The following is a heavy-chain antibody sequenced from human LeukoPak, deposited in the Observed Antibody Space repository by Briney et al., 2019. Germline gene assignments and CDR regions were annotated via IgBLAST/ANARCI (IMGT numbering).Heavy chain of an antibody. CDR3: ASSYCSGGSCYPTRNAFDI. Sequence: GGSLRHSCAASGFTFSSYSMNWVRQAPGKGLEWVSSISSSSSYIYYADSVKGRFTISRDNAKNSLYLQMNSLRAEDTAVYYCASSYCSGGSCYPTRNAFDIWGQGTMVTVSS. V-gene: IGHV3-21*01. CDR1: GFTFSSYS. CDR2: ISSSSSYI. J-gene: IGHJ3*02. D-gene: IGHD2-15*01.